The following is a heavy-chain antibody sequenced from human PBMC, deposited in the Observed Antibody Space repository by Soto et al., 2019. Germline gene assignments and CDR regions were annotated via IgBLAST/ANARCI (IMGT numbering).Heavy chain of an antibody. V-gene: IGHV4-30-2*01. CDR3: ARDDYVWGSYRRTYIKFDP. D-gene: IGHD3-16*02. Sequence: SETLSLTCAVSGGSISSGGYSWSWIRQPPGKGLEWIGYIYHSGSTYYNPSLKSRVTISVDTSKNQFSLKLSSVTAADTAVYYCARDDYVWGSYRRTYIKFDPWGQGTLVTVSS. J-gene: IGHJ5*02. CDR1: GGSISSGGYS. CDR2: IYHSGST.